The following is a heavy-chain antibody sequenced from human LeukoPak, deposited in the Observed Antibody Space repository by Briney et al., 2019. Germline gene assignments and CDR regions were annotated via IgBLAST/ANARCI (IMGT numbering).Heavy chain of an antibody. J-gene: IGHJ5*02. D-gene: IGHD3-3*01. CDR2: IYYSGST. V-gene: IGHV4-39*01. CDR3: ARLANTAYYDFWSGYFPNWFDP. CDR1: GGSISSSSYY. Sequence: SGTLALTCTVSGGSISSSSYYWGWIRQPPGKRLEWIGSIYYSGSTYYNPSLKSRVTISVDTSKNQFSLKLSSVTAADTAVYYVARLANTAYYDFWSGYFPNWFDPWGQGTLVTVSS.